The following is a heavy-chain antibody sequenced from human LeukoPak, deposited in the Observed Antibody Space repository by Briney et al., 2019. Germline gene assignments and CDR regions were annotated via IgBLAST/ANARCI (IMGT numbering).Heavy chain of an antibody. CDR3: ARARGQWLADAFDI. Sequence: GGSLRLSCAASGFTFSSYAMHWVRQAPGKGLEWVAVISYDGSNKYYADSVKGRFTISRDNSKNTLYLQMSSLRAEDTAVYYCARARGQWLADAFDIWGQGTMVTVSS. CDR2: ISYDGSNK. J-gene: IGHJ3*02. D-gene: IGHD6-19*01. CDR1: GFTFSSYA. V-gene: IGHV3-30-3*01.